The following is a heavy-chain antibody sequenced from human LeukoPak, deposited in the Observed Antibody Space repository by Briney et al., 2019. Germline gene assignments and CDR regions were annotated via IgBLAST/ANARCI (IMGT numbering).Heavy chain of an antibody. CDR2: ISGSGGKT. D-gene: IGHD3-22*01. J-gene: IGHJ4*02. CDR3: AKELDSSGYFDY. CDR1: GFTFSTYA. V-gene: IGHV3-23*01. Sequence: SGGSLRLSCAASGFTFSTYAMSWVRQAPGKGPEWVSAISGSGGKTYYADPVKGRFTIARDNSKNTLYLQMNSLRAEDTAVYYCAKELDSSGYFDYWGQGTLVTVSS.